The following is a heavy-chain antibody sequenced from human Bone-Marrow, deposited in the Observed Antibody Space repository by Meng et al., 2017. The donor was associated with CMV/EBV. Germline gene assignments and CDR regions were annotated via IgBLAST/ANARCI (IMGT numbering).Heavy chain of an antibody. CDR3: ARVLASWFDP. Sequence: ASVKVSCKASGYTFTDYYMHWVRQAPGQGPEWMGWINPYNGDTHYAQEFQGRVTMTRDTSISTAYMELSRLRYDDTAVYYCARVLASWFDPWGQGTMVTVSS. CDR1: GYTFTDYY. CDR2: INPYNGDT. V-gene: IGHV1-2*02. J-gene: IGHJ5*02. D-gene: IGHD2-21*01.